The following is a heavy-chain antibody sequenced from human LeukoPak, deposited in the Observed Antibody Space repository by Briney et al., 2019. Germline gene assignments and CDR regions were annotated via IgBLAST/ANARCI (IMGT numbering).Heavy chain of an antibody. Sequence: GESLTTSRQGSGYSFTSYWIACVRLMPGKRLEWMGIIHPGDSDTRYSPSFQDQVPITADKAIGTAYLQWSSLKVSDSAMYYCARLPFHWGQGTLVTVSS. V-gene: IGHV5-51*01. J-gene: IGHJ4*02. CDR1: GYSFTSYW. CDR2: IHPGDSDT. CDR3: ARLPFH.